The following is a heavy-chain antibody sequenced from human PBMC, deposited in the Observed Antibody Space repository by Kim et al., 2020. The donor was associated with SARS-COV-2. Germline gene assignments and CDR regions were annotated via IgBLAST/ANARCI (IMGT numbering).Heavy chain of an antibody. CDR1: GFSVSNNY. D-gene: IGHD3-3*01. V-gene: IGHV3-66*04. CDR3: ATHPASRFYYFEF. Sequence: GGSLRLSCAASGFSVSNNYMSWVRQAPGKGLEWVSVTYTGGSTYFADSVRGRFSISRDRSKNTLYLQMNSLRVADTAVYYCATHPASRFYYFEFWGQGTLVTVSS. J-gene: IGHJ4*02. CDR2: TYTGGST.